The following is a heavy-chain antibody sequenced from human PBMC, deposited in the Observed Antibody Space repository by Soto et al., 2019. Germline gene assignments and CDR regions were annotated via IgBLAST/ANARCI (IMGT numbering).Heavy chain of an antibody. D-gene: IGHD4-17*01. CDR3: ARLDPVTVDY. CDR1: GGSFSGYY. J-gene: IGHJ4*02. CDR2: INHSGST. V-gene: IGHV4-34*01. Sequence: QVQLQQWGAGLLKPSETLSLTCAVYGGSFSGYYWSWIRQPPGKGLEWIGEINHSGSTNYNPSLKSRVTISVDTAKNQFSLKLSSVTAADTAVYYCARLDPVTVDYWGQGTLVTVSS.